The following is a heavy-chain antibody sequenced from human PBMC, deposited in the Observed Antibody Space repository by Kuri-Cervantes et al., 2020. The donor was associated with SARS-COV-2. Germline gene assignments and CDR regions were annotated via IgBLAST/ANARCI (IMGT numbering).Heavy chain of an antibody. J-gene: IGHJ6*02. CDR1: GFTFSSYS. Sequence: GESLKISCAASGFTFSSYSMNWARQAPGKGLEWVGRIKSKTDGGTTDYAAPVKGRFTNSRDDSINTLYLQMNSLKTEDTAVYYCTTDPQYYDFWSGYYYYGMDVWGQGTTVTVSS. D-gene: IGHD3-3*01. CDR2: IKSKTDGGTT. CDR3: TTDPQYYDFWSGYYYYGMDV. V-gene: IGHV3-15*01.